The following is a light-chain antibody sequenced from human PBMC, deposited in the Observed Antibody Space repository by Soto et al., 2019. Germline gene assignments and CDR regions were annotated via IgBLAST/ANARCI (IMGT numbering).Light chain of an antibody. CDR3: KQSYSTPRT. V-gene: IGKV1-39*01. Sequence: DIKMTQSPSSLSASVGDRVTITCRASQSIGRYLNWYQQKPGKAPKFLIYAASSLQSGVPSRFSGSGSGTDFTLTITSLKTEDFATYFCKQSYSTPRTFGQGTKVEIK. CDR2: AAS. CDR1: QSIGRY. J-gene: IGKJ1*01.